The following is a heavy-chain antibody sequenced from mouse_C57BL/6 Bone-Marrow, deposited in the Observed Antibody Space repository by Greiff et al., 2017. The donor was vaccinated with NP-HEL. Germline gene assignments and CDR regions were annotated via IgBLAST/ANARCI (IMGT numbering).Heavy chain of an antibody. V-gene: IGHV1-39*01. Sequence: VHVKQSGPELVKPGASVKISCKASGYSFTDYNMNWVKQSNGKSLEWIGVINPNYGTTSYNQKFKGKATLTVDQSSSTAYMQLNSLTSEDSAVYYCARSYDYDGYYFDYWGQGTTLTVSS. J-gene: IGHJ2*01. D-gene: IGHD2-4*01. CDR2: INPNYGTT. CDR1: GYSFTDYN. CDR3: ARSYDYDGYYFDY.